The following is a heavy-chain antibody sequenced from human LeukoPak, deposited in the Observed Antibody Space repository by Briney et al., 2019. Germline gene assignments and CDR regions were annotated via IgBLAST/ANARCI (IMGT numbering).Heavy chain of an antibody. V-gene: IGHV5-51*01. CDR1: GYSFTSYW. CDR2: IYPGDSDT. D-gene: IGHD6-19*01. Sequence: GESLKISCKGSGYSFTSYWIGWVRQLPGKGLEWMGIIYPGDSDTRYSPSFQGQVTISADKSISTAYLQWSSLKASDTAMYYCARPIGGWYSQLGYYFDYWGQGTLVTVSS. J-gene: IGHJ4*02. CDR3: ARPIGGWYSQLGYYFDY.